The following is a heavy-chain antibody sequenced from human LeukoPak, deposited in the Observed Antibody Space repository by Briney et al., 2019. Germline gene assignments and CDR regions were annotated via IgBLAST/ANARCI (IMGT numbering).Heavy chain of an antibody. CDR3: ARGGQLWWSPHFDY. CDR1: GFTVSNTY. V-gene: IGHV3-53*01. CDR2: IYSGGTT. D-gene: IGHD4/OR15-4a*01. J-gene: IGHJ4*02. Sequence: PGGSLRLSCAASGFTVSNTYMSWVRQAPGEGLEWVSVIYSGGTTYYADSVKGRFTISRDNSKNTLYLQMNSLRAEDTAVYYCARGGQLWWSPHFDYWGQGTLVTVSS.